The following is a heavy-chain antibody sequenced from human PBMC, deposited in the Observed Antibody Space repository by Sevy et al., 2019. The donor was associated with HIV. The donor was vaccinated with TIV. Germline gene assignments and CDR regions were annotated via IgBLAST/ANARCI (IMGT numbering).Heavy chain of an antibody. CDR3: PRDRLVVVPAAINDYYYYMDV. CDR1: GFTFSDYY. CDR2: ISSSGSTI. J-gene: IGHJ6*03. D-gene: IGHD2-2*01. Sequence: GGYLRLSCAASGFTFSDYYMSWIRQAPGKGLEWVSYISSSGSTIYYADSVKGRFTISRDNAKNSLYLQMNSLRAEDTAVYCCPRDRLVVVPAAINDYYYYMDVWGKGTTVSVSS. V-gene: IGHV3-11*01.